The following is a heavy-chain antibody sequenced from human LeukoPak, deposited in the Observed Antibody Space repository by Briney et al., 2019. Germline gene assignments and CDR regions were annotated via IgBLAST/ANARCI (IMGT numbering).Heavy chain of an antibody. CDR2: MNPNSGNT. CDR3: ARYKRIVATRWGVDV. V-gene: IGHV1-8*01. D-gene: IGHD5-12*01. Sequence: ASVKVSCKASGYTFTSYDINWVRQATGQGLEWMGWMNPNSGNTGYAQKFQGRVTMTWNNSISTAYMELSSLRSEDTAVYYCARYKRIVATRWGVDVWGKGTTVTVSS. J-gene: IGHJ6*04. CDR1: GYTFTSYD.